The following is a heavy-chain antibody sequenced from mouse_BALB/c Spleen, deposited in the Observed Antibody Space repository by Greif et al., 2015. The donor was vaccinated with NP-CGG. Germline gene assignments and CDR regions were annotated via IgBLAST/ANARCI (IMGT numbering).Heavy chain of an antibody. J-gene: IGHJ4*01. V-gene: IGHV3-2*02. Sequence: DVKLVESGPGLVKPSQSLSLTCTITGYSITSDYAWNWIRQFPGNKLEWMGYISYSGSTSYNPSLHSRISITRDTSKNQFFLQLNSLTTEDTATYYSARYCISAVDYWGQVTSVTVSA. CDR2: ISYSGST. CDR3: ARYCISAVDY. CDR1: GYSITSDYA.